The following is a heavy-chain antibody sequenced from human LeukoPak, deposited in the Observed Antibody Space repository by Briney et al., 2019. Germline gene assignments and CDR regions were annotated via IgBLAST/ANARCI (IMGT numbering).Heavy chain of an antibody. V-gene: IGHV3-7*01. D-gene: IGHD3-22*01. CDR2: IKQDGSEK. J-gene: IGHJ4*02. Sequence: GGSLRLSCAASGFTFSSYWMSWVRQAPGKGLEWVANIKQDGSEKYYVDSVKGRFTISRDNAKNSLYLQMNSLRAEDTAVYYCANDGRYYYDSGLFDYWGQGTLVTVSS. CDR3: ANDGRYYYDSGLFDY. CDR1: GFTFSSYW.